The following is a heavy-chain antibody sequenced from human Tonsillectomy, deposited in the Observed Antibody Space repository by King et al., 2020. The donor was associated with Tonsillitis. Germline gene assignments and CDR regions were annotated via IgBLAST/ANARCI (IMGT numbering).Heavy chain of an antibody. V-gene: IGHV4-61*01. CDR1: GNSLSSGRYF. J-gene: IGHJ3*02. CDR2: IHSSGST. CDR3: AGYDDYGDNAFEM. Sequence: LQLQESGPGLVKPSETLFLTCTVSGNSLSSGRYFWSWIRQSPGRGLEWIGYIHSSGSTNSNPSLKSRVTISVDTSKNQLSLKLNSVTAADTAVYYCAGYDDYGDNAFEMWGLGTMVTVSS. D-gene: IGHD4-17*01.